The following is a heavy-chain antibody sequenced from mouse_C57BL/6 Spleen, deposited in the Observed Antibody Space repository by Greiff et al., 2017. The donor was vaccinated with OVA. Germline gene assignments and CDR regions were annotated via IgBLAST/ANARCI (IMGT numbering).Heavy chain of an antibody. J-gene: IGHJ4*01. D-gene: IGHD1-1*01. Sequence: VQRVESGPELVKPGASVKLSCKASGYTFTSYDINWVKQRPGQGLEWIGWIYPRDGSTKYNEKFKGKATLTVDTSSSTAYMELHSLTSEDSAVYFCARRGTHYAMDYWGQGTSVTVSS. CDR3: ARRGTHYAMDY. CDR1: GYTFTSYD. V-gene: IGHV1-85*01. CDR2: IYPRDGST.